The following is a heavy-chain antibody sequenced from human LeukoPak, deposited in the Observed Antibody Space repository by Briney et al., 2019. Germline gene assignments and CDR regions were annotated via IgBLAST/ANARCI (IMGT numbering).Heavy chain of an antibody. Sequence: ASVKVSFKASGYTFTRYYMHWVRQAPGQGLEWMGWINPNTGGTNYAQKFQGRVTMTRDTSITTAYMELRSLEYDDTAVYYCAKDFRDQWLVNAFHIWGQGTMVTVSS. CDR3: AKDFRDQWLVNAFHI. V-gene: IGHV1-2*02. D-gene: IGHD6-19*01. CDR2: INPNTGGT. CDR1: GYTFTRYY. J-gene: IGHJ3*02.